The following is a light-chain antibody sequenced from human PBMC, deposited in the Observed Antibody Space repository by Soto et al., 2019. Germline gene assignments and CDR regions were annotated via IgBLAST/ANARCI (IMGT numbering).Light chain of an antibody. J-gene: IGKJ5*01. CDR3: QHFNSFSIT. CDR1: QGINSA. CDR2: DAS. Sequence: AIPLTQSPSSLSASVGDRVTITCRASQGINSALAWYQQKPGKAPKLLIYDASRLESGVPSRFSGSGSGTDFTLTISSLQPEYFATYYCQHFNSFSITFGQGTRLEIK. V-gene: IGKV1-13*02.